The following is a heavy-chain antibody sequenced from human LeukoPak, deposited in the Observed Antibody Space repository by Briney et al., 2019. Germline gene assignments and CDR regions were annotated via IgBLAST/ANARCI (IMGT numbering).Heavy chain of an antibody. CDR2: ISGSGGST. D-gene: IGHD5-12*01. V-gene: IGHV3-23*01. CDR3: AKYGGYDWRPTDY. CDR1: GFTLSSYA. J-gene: IGHJ4*02. Sequence: GGSLRLSCAASGFTLSSYAMSWVRQAPGKGLEWVSAISGSGGSTYYADSVKGRFTISRDNSKNTLYLQMNSLRAEDTAVYYCAKYGGYDWRPTDYWGQGTLVTVSS.